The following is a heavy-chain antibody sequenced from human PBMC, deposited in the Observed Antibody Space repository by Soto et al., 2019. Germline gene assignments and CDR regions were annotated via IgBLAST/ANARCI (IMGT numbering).Heavy chain of an antibody. CDR2: IKEDGSEK. D-gene: IGHD3-22*01. V-gene: IGHV3-7*03. CDR3: ARDYDSSGYFLHYFDY. CDR1: GFTFSSYS. J-gene: IGHJ4*02. Sequence: GGSLRLSGAASGFTFSSYSMSWVRQAPGKGLEWVANIKEDGSEKYSVDSVKGRFIISRDNAKNSMFLQMNNLRAEDTAVYYCARDYDSSGYFLHYFDYWGQGTRVTVSS.